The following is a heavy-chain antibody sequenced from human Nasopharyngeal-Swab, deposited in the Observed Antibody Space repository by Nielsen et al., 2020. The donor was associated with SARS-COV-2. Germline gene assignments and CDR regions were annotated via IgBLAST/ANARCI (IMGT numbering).Heavy chain of an antibody. CDR3: ARGDSGALYYYYYYMDV. CDR1: GFTFSSYS. J-gene: IGHJ6*03. V-gene: IGHV3-23*01. Sequence: GGSLRLSCAASGFTFSSYSMTWVRQAPGKGLEWVSAISADGGVTPHADSVKGRFTISRDNAKNSLYLQMNSLRAEDTAVYYCARGDSGALYYYYYYMDVWGKGTTVTVSS. CDR2: ISADGGVT. D-gene: IGHD3-10*01.